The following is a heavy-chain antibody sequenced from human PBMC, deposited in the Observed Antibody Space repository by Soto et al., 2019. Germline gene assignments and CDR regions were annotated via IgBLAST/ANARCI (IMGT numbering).Heavy chain of an antibody. Sequence: ESLKISCKGSGYIFTSYWIGCVLQMPVKVLEWMGIIYPGDSDTRYSPSFQGQVTISADKPISTAYLQWSSLKASDTAMYYCASSSSSPTSYYYYGMDVWGQGTTVIVSS. CDR2: IYPGDSDT. CDR1: GYIFTSYW. V-gene: IGHV5-51*04. J-gene: IGHJ6*02. CDR3: ASSSSSPTSYYYYGMDV. D-gene: IGHD6-6*01.